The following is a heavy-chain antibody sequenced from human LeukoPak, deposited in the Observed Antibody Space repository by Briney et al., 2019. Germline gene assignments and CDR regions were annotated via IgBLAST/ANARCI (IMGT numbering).Heavy chain of an antibody. V-gene: IGHV1-46*01. CDR3: ARQAVTTGWFFDY. CDR1: GYTFTTYY. J-gene: IGHJ4*02. D-gene: IGHD4-17*01. Sequence: ASVKVSCTASGYTFTTYYLHWVRQAPGQGLEWMGIFNPSDGRATYTQKFQGRVTMTRDTSTSTVYMDLSSLRSDDTAVYYCARQAVTTGWFFDYWGQGTLVAVSS. CDR2: FNPSDGRA.